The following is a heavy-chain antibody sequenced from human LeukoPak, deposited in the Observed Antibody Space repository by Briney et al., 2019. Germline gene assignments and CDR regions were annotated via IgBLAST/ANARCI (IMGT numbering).Heavy chain of an antibody. Sequence: GGSLRLSCATSRFTFSDHHMDWVRQAPGKGLEWVGRSTDKANSYSTEYATSVKGRFTISRDDSKNSLYLQMNSLKTEDTAVYYCCTHHTASSCIYWGQGTLVTVSS. CDR2: STDKANSYST. CDR1: RFTFSDHH. CDR3: CTHHTASSCIY. D-gene: IGHD6-13*01. V-gene: IGHV3-72*01. J-gene: IGHJ4*02.